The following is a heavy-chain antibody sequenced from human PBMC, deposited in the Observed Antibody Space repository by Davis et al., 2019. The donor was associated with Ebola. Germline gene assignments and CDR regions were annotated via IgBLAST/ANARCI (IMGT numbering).Heavy chain of an antibody. D-gene: IGHD5-12*01. J-gene: IGHJ4*02. Sequence: GGSLRLSCAASGISFGTNWMSWVRQAPGKGLEWVANMAQDGSQIYYVDSVKGRFTISRDNAKNSLYLQMNSLRAEDTAVYYCARDYIVFDYWGQGTLVTVSS. CDR3: ARDYIVFDY. V-gene: IGHV3-7*03. CDR2: MAQDGSQI. CDR1: GISFGTNW.